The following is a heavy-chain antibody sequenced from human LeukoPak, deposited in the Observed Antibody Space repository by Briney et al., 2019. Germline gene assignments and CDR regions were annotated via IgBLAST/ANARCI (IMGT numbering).Heavy chain of an antibody. CDR3: ARLTLCSSTSCLPDFDY. V-gene: IGHV4-34*01. CDR1: GGSFSGYY. J-gene: IGHJ4*02. D-gene: IGHD2-2*01. CDR2: INHSGST. Sequence: SETLSLTCAVYGGSFSGYYWSWIRQPPGKGLEWIGEINHSGSTNYNPYLKSRVTISVDTSKDQFSLKLSSVTAADTAVYYCARLTLCSSTSCLPDFDYWGQGTLVTVSS.